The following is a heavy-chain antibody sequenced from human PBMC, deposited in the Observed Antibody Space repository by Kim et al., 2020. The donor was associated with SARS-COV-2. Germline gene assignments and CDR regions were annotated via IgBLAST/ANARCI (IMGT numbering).Heavy chain of an antibody. D-gene: IGHD2-15*01. CDR1: GFTFSSDG. V-gene: IGHV3-23*01. J-gene: IGHJ4*02. CDR3: SKMVDSDY. CDR2: ISGSGGST. Sequence: GGSLRLSCAASGFTFSSDGMSWVRQAPGKGLEWVSAISGSGGSTSYADSVKGRFTISRDNSKNTQYLQLKSLRAEDTAVYYCSKMVDSDYWGQGTLVTVS.